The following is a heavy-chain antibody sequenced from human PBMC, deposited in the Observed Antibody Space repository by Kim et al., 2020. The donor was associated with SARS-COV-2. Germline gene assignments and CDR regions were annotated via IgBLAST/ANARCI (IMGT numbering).Heavy chain of an antibody. D-gene: IGHD3-22*01. CDR1: GGSISSSSYY. CDR3: ARKMREDYYDSSGYLDY. V-gene: IGHV4-39*01. J-gene: IGHJ4*02. Sequence: SETLSLTCTVSGGSISSSSYYWGWIRQPPGKGLEWIGSIYYSGSTYYNPSLKSRVTISVDTSKNQFSLKLSSVTAADTAVYYCARKMREDYYDSSGYLDYWGQGTLVTVSS. CDR2: IYYSGST.